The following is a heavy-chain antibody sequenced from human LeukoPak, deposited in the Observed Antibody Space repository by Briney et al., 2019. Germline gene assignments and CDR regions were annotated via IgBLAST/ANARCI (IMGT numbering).Heavy chain of an antibody. CDR1: GYSFSGYG. J-gene: IGHJ6*03. CDR3: ARGGAGTTAYYYYYMDV. Sequence: ASVKVSCKASGYSFSGYGISWVRQAPGQGLEWMGWISGYNGDTNYAQKLQGRVTMTTDTSTSTAYMELRSLRSDDTAVYYCARGGAGTTAYYYYYMDVWGKGTTVTVSS. D-gene: IGHD1-7*01. CDR2: ISGYNGDT. V-gene: IGHV1-18*01.